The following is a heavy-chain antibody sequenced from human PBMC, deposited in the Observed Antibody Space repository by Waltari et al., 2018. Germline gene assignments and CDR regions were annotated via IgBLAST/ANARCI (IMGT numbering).Heavy chain of an antibody. V-gene: IGHV4-39*01. CDR1: GGSIKNPTPY. CDR2: VYYTGNT. Sequence: QLQLQESGPGLVKPSGTLSLACAVSGGSIKNPTPYWGWVRQPPGKGLEFIGSVYYTGNTYYNPSLMRRVTISVDTSKNKFSLRLTSVTAADTAVYYCATPYGSGTNFDYWGQGTLVTVSS. J-gene: IGHJ4*02. D-gene: IGHD3-10*01. CDR3: ATPYGSGTNFDY.